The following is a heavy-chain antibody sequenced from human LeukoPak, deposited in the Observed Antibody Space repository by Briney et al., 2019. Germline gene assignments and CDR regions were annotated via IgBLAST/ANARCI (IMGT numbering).Heavy chain of an antibody. Sequence: PGGSLRLSCAASGFTFSSYSMNWVRQAPGKGLEWVSSISSSSYIYYADSVKGRFTISRDNAKNSLYLQMNSLRAEDTAVNYCARDRDIVVVPAAHFDYWGQGTLVTVSS. CDR3: ARDRDIVVVPAAHFDY. CDR2: ISSSSYI. V-gene: IGHV3-21*01. D-gene: IGHD2-2*01. J-gene: IGHJ4*02. CDR1: GFTFSSYS.